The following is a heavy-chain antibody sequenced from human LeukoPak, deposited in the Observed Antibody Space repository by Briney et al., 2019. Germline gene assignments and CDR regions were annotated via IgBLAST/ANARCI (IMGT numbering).Heavy chain of an antibody. V-gene: IGHV3-23*01. J-gene: IGHJ4*02. CDR1: GFTFSSYG. CDR3: TKRGTVTTFGHCDF. CDR2: ISGSGGST. Sequence: GGSLRLSCAASGFTFSSYGMSWVRQAPGKGLEWVSAISGSGGSTYYADSVKGRFTISRDNSKNTLYLQMNSLRAEDTAVYYCTKRGTVTTFGHCDFWGQGTLVTVSS. D-gene: IGHD4-17*01.